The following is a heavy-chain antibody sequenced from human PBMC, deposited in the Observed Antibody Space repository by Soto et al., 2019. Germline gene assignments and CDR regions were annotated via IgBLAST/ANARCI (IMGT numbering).Heavy chain of an antibody. J-gene: IGHJ4*02. Sequence: AGGSLRLSCAASGFTFSNAWMNWVRQAPGKGLEWVGRIKSKTDGGTTDYAAPVKGRFTISRDDSKNTLYLQMNSLKTEDTAVYYCTTRSVTNQNIVVVTNDYWGQGTLVTVSS. CDR2: IKSKTDGGTT. V-gene: IGHV3-15*07. D-gene: IGHD2-21*02. CDR1: GFTFSNAW. CDR3: TTRSVTNQNIVVVTNDY.